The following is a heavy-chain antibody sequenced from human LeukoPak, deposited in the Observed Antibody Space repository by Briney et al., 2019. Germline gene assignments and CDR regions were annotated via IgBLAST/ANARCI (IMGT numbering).Heavy chain of an antibody. CDR3: ARGSTSDWPLEY. J-gene: IGHJ4*02. CDR2: INAHNGDT. D-gene: IGHD2-21*02. V-gene: IGHV1-3*01. CDR1: GYTFVKYA. Sequence: WASVKVSCKASGYTFVKYAIHWVRQAPGQRLEWMGWINAHNGDTKYSQKFQGRVAITRDTSASIVYMELRTLRFGDTAVYYCARGSTSDWPLEYWGRGILVTVSS.